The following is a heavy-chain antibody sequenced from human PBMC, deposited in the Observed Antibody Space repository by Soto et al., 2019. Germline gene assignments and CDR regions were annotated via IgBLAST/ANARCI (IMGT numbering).Heavy chain of an antibody. CDR1: GYRFINYW. CDR3: VRHGNGTPFYFDF. V-gene: IGHV5-10-1*03. J-gene: IGHJ4*02. D-gene: IGHD1-1*01. Sequence: EVQLVQFGAEVKKPGGSLRLSCQGSGYRFINYWISWVRQMPGKGLEWVGRSDPSDSYTVYSPSFQGHVTISIDTAINTAFLEWRSLQASDTAMYYCVRHGNGTPFYFDFWGRGTLVPVSS. CDR2: SDPSDSYT.